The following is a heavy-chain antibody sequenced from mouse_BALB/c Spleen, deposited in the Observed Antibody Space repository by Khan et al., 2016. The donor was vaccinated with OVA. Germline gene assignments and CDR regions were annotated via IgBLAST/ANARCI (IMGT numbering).Heavy chain of an antibody. Sequence: EVELVESGGGLVKPGGSLKLSCAASGFTFSSHAMSWVRQSPEKRLEWVASIGSGGSTYYPDSVKGRLTISRDNARNLLSLQVSSLRSEDTAMYYCARVYGRSGVDYWGQGTTLTVSS. D-gene: IGHD1-1*01. J-gene: IGHJ2*01. CDR1: GFTFSSHA. CDR3: ARVYGRSGVDY. CDR2: IGSGGST. V-gene: IGHV5-6-5*01.